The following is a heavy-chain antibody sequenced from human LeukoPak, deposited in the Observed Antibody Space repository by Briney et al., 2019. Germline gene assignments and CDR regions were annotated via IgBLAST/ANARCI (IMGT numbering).Heavy chain of an antibody. CDR1: GYILTNYG. Sequence: PPASVKVSCKASGYILTNYGISWVRQAPGQGLEWMGWVSAYKGNTNYAQRFQGRVTMTTDTSTSTAYMELRSLRSDDTAVYYCARTYNSGTFDLDYWGQGTLVTVSS. CDR2: VSAYKGNT. CDR3: ARTYNSGTFDLDY. D-gene: IGHD3-10*01. V-gene: IGHV1-18*01. J-gene: IGHJ4*02.